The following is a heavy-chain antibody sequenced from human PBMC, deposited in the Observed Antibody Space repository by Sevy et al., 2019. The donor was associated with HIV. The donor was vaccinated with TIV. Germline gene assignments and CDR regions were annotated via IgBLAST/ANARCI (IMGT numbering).Heavy chain of an antibody. Sequence: GGSLRLSCAASGFNFSNYALHWVRQGPGKGLDWVALISNDGSDKYYADSVKGRFTISRDNSKNTMYLQMNSLKTDDTAVYYCASVGKWVSLGSLDFWGQGTLVTVSS. CDR3: ASVGKWVSLGSLDF. CDR1: GFNFSNYA. D-gene: IGHD3-16*01. J-gene: IGHJ4*02. CDR2: ISNDGSDK. V-gene: IGHV3-30-3*01.